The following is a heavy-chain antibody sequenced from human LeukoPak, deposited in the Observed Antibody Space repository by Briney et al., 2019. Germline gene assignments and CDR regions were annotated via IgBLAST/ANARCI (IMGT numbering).Heavy chain of an antibody. CDR2: IYYSGST. J-gene: IGHJ4*02. CDR3: ARVLVGTTAFDY. V-gene: IGHV4-59*12. Sequence: SETLSLTCTVSGGSISSYYWSWIRQPPGKGLEWIGYIYYSGSTNYNPSLKSRVTISVDTSKNQFSLKLSSVTAEDTAVYYCARVLVGTTAFDYWGQGTLVTVSS. CDR1: GGSISSYY. D-gene: IGHD1-26*01.